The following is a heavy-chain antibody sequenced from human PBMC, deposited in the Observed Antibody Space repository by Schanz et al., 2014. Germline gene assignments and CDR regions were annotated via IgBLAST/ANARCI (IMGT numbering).Heavy chain of an antibody. CDR3: PREMGSALLRYFDL. J-gene: IGHJ2*01. Sequence: EVQLLESGGALEQPGGSLRLSCAASGITFSDYAMSWVRQAPGKGLEWVSTIASGGSHTFYADSVTGRFTISGDNSKNTLSLQMNSLRAEDTAVYYCPREMGSALLRYFDLWGRGTLVTVSS. CDR2: IASGGSHT. CDR1: GITFSDYA. D-gene: IGHD1-26*01. V-gene: IGHV3-23*01.